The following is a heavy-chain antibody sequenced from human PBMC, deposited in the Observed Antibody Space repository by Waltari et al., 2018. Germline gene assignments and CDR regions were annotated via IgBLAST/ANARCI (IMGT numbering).Heavy chain of an antibody. CDR1: GVSISSSSHY. CDR2: IYYSWST. Sequence: QLQLQESGTGMVKPSETLSLICPVSGVSISSSSHYWCWIRQPPGKVLERIGSIYYSWSTYYDPYLKSRVTISVDTSKNQFSLKLSSVTAADTAVYYCARDRYSGGWYPGYWGQGTLVTVSS. J-gene: IGHJ4*02. CDR3: ARDRYSGGWYPGY. V-gene: IGHV4-39*07. D-gene: IGHD6-19*01.